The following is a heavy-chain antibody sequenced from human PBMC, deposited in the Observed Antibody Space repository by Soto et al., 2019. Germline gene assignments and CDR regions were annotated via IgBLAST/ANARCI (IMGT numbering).Heavy chain of an antibody. CDR3: ARGRGSSGYYYVGKVYYGMDV. Sequence: SETLSLTCAVYGGSFSGYYWSWIRQPPGKGLEWIGEINHSGSTSYNPSLKSRVTISVDTSKNQFSLKLSSVTAADTAVYYCARGRGSSGYYYVGKVYYGMDVWGQGTTVTVSS. CDR1: GGSFSGYY. J-gene: IGHJ6*02. V-gene: IGHV4-34*01. CDR2: INHSGST. D-gene: IGHD3-22*01.